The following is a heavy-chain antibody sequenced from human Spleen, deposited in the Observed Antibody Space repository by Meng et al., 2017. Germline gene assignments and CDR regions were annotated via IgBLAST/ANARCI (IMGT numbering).Heavy chain of an antibody. V-gene: IGHV4-34*01. CDR3: ARQGDTAMATFDY. Sequence: QVQLQQWGAGLLKPSETLSLTCAVYGGTFIDNYWSWIRQPPGKGLEWIGEINHSGGTKYTPSLESRVTISIDTSKNQFSLKLSSVTAADTAIYYCARQGDTAMATFDYWGQGTLVTVSS. CDR2: INHSGGT. CDR1: GGTFIDNY. J-gene: IGHJ4*02. D-gene: IGHD5-18*01.